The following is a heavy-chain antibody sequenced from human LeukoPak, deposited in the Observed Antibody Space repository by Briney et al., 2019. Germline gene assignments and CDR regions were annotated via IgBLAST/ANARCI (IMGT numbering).Heavy chain of an antibody. CDR3: ARGQYRYAVDF. V-gene: IGHV1-2*02. CDR1: GYTFTNYA. Sequence: ASVKVSCKTSGYTFTNYAMNWVRQAPGQGLEWMGWIHPNSGGTNYAQKFQGRVTMTRDTSISTAYLELSSLTSDDTAVYYCARGQYRYAVDFWGQGTLVTVSS. CDR2: IHPNSGGT. J-gene: IGHJ4*02. D-gene: IGHD5-18*01.